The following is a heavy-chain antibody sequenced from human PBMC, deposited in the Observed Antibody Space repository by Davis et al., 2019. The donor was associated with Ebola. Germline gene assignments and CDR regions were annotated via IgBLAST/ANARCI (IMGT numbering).Heavy chain of an antibody. V-gene: IGHV3-30*02. CDR2: IRYDGSNK. CDR1: GFTFSSYA. Sequence: GGSLRLSCAASGFTFSSYAMSWVRQAPGKGLEWVAFIRYDGSNKYYADFVKGRFTISRDNSKNTMYLQMNSLSVEDTAVYYCAKGSDYGDVGHFEYWGQGTQVTVSS. J-gene: IGHJ4*02. CDR3: AKGSDYGDVGHFEY. D-gene: IGHD4-17*01.